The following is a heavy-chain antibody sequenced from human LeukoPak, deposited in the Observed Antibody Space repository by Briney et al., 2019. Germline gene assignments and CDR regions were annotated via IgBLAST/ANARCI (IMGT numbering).Heavy chain of an antibody. CDR1: GGSINIYY. J-gene: IGHJ3*02. V-gene: IGHV4-59*01. Sequence: SETLSLTCTVSGGSINIYYWSWIRQPPGKGLEWIGYIYYSGSTNYNPSLKSRVTISVDTSKNQFSLKLSSVTAADTAVYYCARVKDDSSGYSHDALDIWGQGTMVTVFS. D-gene: IGHD3-22*01. CDR2: IYYSGST. CDR3: ARVKDDSSGYSHDALDI.